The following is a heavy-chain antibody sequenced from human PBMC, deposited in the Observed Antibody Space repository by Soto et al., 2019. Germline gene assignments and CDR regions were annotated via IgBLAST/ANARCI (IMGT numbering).Heavy chain of an antibody. D-gene: IGHD2-2*01. J-gene: IGHJ4*02. CDR1: GYTFTSYG. CDR2: ISAYNGNT. CDR3: ARAPTIYCSSTSCYSADY. V-gene: IGHV1-18*01. Sequence: ASVKVSCKASGYTFTSYGISWVRQAPGQGLEWMGWISAYNGNTNYAQKLQGRVTMTTDTSTSTAYMELRSLRSDDTAVYYCARAPTIYCSSTSCYSADYWGQRTLVTVSS.